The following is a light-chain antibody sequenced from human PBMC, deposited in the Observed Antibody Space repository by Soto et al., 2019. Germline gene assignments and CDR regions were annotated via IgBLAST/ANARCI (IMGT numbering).Light chain of an antibody. CDR1: SSDGGGYNY. J-gene: IGLJ1*01. CDR3: SSYAGSTL. Sequence: QSGLTHPPSASRSHGQSVTTSCTGTSSDGGGYNYVSWYQQHPGKAPKLMIYEVSKRPSGVPDRFSGSKSGNTASLTVSGLQAEDEPDYYCSSYAGSTLFGTGGK. V-gene: IGLV2-8*01. CDR2: EVS.